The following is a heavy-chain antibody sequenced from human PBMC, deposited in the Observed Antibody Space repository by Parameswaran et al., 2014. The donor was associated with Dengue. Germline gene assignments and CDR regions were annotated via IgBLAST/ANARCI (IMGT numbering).Heavy chain of an antibody. CDR3: ARDYYDILTGYYRLGDY. Sequence: WVRQAPGQRLEWMGWINAGNGNTKYSQKFQGRVTITRDTSASTAYMELSSLRSEDTAVYYCARDYYDILTGYYRLGDYWGQGTLVTVSS. D-gene: IGHD3-9*01. V-gene: IGHV1-3*01. J-gene: IGHJ4*02. CDR2: INAGNGNT.